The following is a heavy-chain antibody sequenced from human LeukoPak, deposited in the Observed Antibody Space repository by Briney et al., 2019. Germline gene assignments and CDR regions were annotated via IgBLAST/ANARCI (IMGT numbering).Heavy chain of an antibody. CDR3: ARDGGYSGYDPRGIHYFDY. V-gene: IGHV3-21*01. D-gene: IGHD5-12*01. J-gene: IGHJ4*02. CDR2: ISSSSSYI. Sequence: GGSLRLSCAASGFTFSTYTMNWVRQAPGKGLEWVSSISSSSSYIYYADSVKGRFTISRDNAKNSLYLQMNSLRAEDTAVYYCARDGGYSGYDPRGIHYFDYWGQGTLVTVSS. CDR1: GFTFSTYT.